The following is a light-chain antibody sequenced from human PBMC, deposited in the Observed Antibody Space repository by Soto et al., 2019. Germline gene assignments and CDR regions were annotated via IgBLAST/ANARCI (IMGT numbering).Light chain of an antibody. Sequence: EIALTQSPGTLSLSPGDRATLSCRASQSVSSRYLAWYQQKPGRAPRLLIYGASSRATGIPDRFSGSGSGTDFTLTISRLEPEDFAVYYCQQYGSSPGLTFGGGTKVEIK. CDR2: GAS. V-gene: IGKV3-20*01. J-gene: IGKJ4*01. CDR3: QQYGSSPGLT. CDR1: QSVSSRY.